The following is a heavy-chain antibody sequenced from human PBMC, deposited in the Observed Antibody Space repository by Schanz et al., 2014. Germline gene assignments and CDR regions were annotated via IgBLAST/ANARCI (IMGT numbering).Heavy chain of an antibody. V-gene: IGHV3-33*06. Sequence: QVQLAESGGGVVQPGRSPRLSCAASGFAFNNYGMHWVRQAPGKGLEWVAIIWYDGNNKKYADSVKGRFTISRDNFKNTVFLQMNSLRAEDTAVYYCAKYGGGYSYGFVEYWGQGILVTVSS. CDR2: IWYDGNNK. CDR1: GFAFNNYG. D-gene: IGHD5-18*01. J-gene: IGHJ4*02. CDR3: AKYGGGYSYGFVEY.